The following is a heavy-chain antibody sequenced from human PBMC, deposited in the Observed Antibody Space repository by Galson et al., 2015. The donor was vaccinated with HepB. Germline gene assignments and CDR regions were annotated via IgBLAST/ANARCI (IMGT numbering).Heavy chain of an antibody. D-gene: IGHD2-15*01. J-gene: IGHJ6*02. CDR1: GFTFSSYG. CDR2: ISYDGSNK. Sequence: SLRLSCAASGFTFSSYGMHWVRQAPGKGLEWVAVISYDGSNKYYADSVKGRFTISRDNSKNTLYLQMNSLRAEDTAVYYCAKPTRRGDIVVVVAAKIVTTITPPDVWGQGTTVTVSS. V-gene: IGHV3-30*18. CDR3: AKPTRRGDIVVVVAAKIVTTITPPDV.